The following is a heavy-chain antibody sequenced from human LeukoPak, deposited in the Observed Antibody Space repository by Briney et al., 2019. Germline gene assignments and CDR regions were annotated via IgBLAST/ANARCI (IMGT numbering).Heavy chain of an antibody. J-gene: IGHJ4*02. CDR2: IYSGGTT. CDR3: ARARRCGLYNDYGACFDY. D-gene: IGHD4-17*01. V-gene: IGHV3-53*04. Sequence: GGSLRLSCAASGFTVSNNYMSWVRQAPGKGLEGVSVIYSGGTTYYADSVKGRFTISRHIPRNTLYLQMNSLRPDDTAVYYCARARRCGLYNDYGACFDYWGRGTLVTVSS. CDR1: GFTVSNNY.